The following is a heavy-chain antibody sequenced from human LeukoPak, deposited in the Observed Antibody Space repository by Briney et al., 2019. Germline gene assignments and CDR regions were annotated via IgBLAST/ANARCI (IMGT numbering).Heavy chain of an antibody. CDR1: GGTFSSYA. Sequence: SVKVSCKASGGTFSSYAISWVRQAPGQGLEWMGRITPIFGTANYAQKFQGRVTITADKSTSTAYMELSSLRSEDTAVYYCARALLWFGECLDYWGQGTLVTVSS. V-gene: IGHV1-69*06. D-gene: IGHD3-10*01. CDR2: ITPIFGTA. J-gene: IGHJ4*02. CDR3: ARALLWFGECLDY.